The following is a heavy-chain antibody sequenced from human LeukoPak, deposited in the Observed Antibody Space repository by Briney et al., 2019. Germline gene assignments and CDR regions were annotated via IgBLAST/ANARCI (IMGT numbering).Heavy chain of an antibody. V-gene: IGHV3-20*04. J-gene: IGHJ4*02. CDR1: GFAFDEHG. CDR3: ARAPITSPFYFDY. Sequence: GGSLRLSCTASGFAFDEHGMSWVRQVPGKGLEWVSGINWSGGSTGYADPLRGRFTISRDNAKNSLYLQMDSLRAKDTALYYCARAPITSPFYFDYWGQGTLVTVSS. D-gene: IGHD2-2*01. CDR2: INWSGGST.